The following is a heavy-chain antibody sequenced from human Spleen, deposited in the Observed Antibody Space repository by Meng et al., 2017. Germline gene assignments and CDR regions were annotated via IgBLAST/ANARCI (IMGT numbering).Heavy chain of an antibody. Sequence: QITLKESVPTLVKPTQTLTLTCTFSGFSLRTSGVGVGWIRQPPGKALEWLALIYWDDDKRYSPSLKSRLTITKDNSKNQVVLTMTNMDSVDTATYYCAHRAVAGSFEYFQHWGQGTLVTVSS. D-gene: IGHD6-19*01. V-gene: IGHV2-5*02. CDR1: GFSLRTSGVG. J-gene: IGHJ1*01. CDR2: IYWDDDK. CDR3: AHRAVAGSFEYFQH.